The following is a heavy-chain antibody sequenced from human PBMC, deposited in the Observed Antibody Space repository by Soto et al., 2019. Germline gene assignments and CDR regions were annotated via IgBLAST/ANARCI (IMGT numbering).Heavy chain of an antibody. CDR1: GGSFSGYY. CDR3: ARGLHRPYYDFWSRQTDYYYMDV. J-gene: IGHJ6*03. V-gene: IGHV4-34*01. CDR2: INHSGST. D-gene: IGHD3-3*01. Sequence: PSETLSLTCAVYGGSFSGYYWSWIRQPPGKGLEWIGEINHSGSTNHNPSLKSRVTISVDTSKNQFSLKLSSVTAADTAVYYCARGLHRPYYDFWSRQTDYYYMDVWGKGTTVTVSS.